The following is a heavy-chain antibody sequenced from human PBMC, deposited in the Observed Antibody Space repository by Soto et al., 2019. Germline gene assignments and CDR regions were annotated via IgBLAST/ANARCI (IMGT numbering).Heavy chain of an antibody. Sequence: VSAMVPWKAFGYTFTSYCISWVRQAPGQGLEWMGWISAYNGKTNYAQELQGRVTMNTDTSTSTAYMELRSLRSDDTAVYYCAREGVGGTFWLGIDYWG. CDR3: AREGVGGTFWLGIDY. CDR1: GYTFTSYC. V-gene: IGHV1-18*01. J-gene: IGHJ4*01. D-gene: IGHD1-26*01. CDR2: ISAYNGKT.